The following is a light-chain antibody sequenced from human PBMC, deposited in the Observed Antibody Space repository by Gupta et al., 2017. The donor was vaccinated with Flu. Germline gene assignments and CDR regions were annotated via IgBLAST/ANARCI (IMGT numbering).Light chain of an antibody. J-gene: IGLJ1*01. CDR2: ANR. V-gene: IGLV1-40*01. Sequence: VTSGGTGSSSNSGAGFDVDWNQQMQGTAPKLLIYANRNRPSGVPDRFSGSKSGTTASMAITGLQAEEEADYYCQSVDISLSGYVFASGTKVTVL. CDR1: SSNSGAGFD. CDR3: QSVDISLSGYV.